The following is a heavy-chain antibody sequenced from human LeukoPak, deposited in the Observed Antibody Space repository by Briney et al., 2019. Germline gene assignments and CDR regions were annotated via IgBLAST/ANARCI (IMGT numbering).Heavy chain of an antibody. V-gene: IGHV3-23*01. CDR1: GFTFSSYA. J-gene: IGHJ4*02. CDR3: AKDTMGYDILTGYYPKGPDY. Sequence: PGGSLRLSCAASGFTFSSYAMSWVRQAPGKGLDWFSAISGSGGSTYYADSVKGRFTISRDNSKNTLYLQMNSLRAEDTAVYYCAKDTMGYDILTGYYPKGPDYWGQGTLVTVSS. D-gene: IGHD3-9*01. CDR2: ISGSGGST.